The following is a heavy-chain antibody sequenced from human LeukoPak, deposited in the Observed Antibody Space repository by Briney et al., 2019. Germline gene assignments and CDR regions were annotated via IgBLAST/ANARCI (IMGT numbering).Heavy chain of an antibody. CDR3: ARGGYSYGTENYYCGMDV. D-gene: IGHD5-18*01. J-gene: IGHJ6*02. CDR1: GFTFDDYG. V-gene: IGHV3-20*01. Sequence: GGSLRLSCAASGFTFDDYGMSWVRQAPGKRLEWVSGINWNGGSTGYADSVKGRFTISRDNAKNSLYLQMNSLRAEDTALYHCARGGYSYGTENYYCGMDVWGQGTTVTVSS. CDR2: INWNGGST.